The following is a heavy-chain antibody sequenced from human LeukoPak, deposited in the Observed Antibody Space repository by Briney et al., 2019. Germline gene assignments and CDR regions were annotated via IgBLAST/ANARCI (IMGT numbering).Heavy chain of an antibody. CDR1: GFTLDDSA. CDR3: AKGVRSGTYYNCFDP. D-gene: IGHD1-26*01. Sequence: GGSLRLSCVASGFTLDDSALHWVRQAPGKGVEWSSLISGDGDNTYYADSVKGRFTISRDTSTNSLYLQMSSLRAEDTAFYYCAKGVRSGTYYNCFDPWGQGTLVTVSS. V-gene: IGHV3-43*02. CDR2: ISGDGDNT. J-gene: IGHJ5*02.